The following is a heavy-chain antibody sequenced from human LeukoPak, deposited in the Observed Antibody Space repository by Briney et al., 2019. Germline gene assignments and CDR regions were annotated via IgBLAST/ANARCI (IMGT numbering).Heavy chain of an antibody. CDR1: GGSISSYY. CDR3: ARAARNSGYDY. Sequence: SETLSLTCTVSGGSISSYYWSWIRQPPGKGLEWIGYIYYSGSTNCNPSLKSRVTISVDTSKNQFSLKLSSVTAADTAVYYCARAARNSGYDYWGQGTLVTVSS. J-gene: IGHJ4*02. V-gene: IGHV4-59*01. D-gene: IGHD1-14*01. CDR2: IYYSGST.